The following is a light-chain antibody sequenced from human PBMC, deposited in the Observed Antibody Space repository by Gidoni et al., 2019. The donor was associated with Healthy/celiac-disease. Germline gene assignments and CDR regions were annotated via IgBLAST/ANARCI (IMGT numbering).Light chain of an antibody. V-gene: IGKV3-15*01. CDR2: GAS. Sequence: EIVRTQSPATLSVSPGERATLACRASQSVSSNLAWYQQKPGQAPRLLIYGASTRATGIPARFSGSGSGTEFTLTISSLQPEDFAVYYCQQYNNWPRTFGQGTKVEIK. CDR3: QQYNNWPRT. J-gene: IGKJ1*01. CDR1: QSVSSN.